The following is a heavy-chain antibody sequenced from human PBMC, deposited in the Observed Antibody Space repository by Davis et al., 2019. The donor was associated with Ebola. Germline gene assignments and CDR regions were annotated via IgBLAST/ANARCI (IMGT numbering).Heavy chain of an antibody. V-gene: IGHV3-15*01. Sequence: GESLKISCAAPGFTFINAWLTWVRQAPGRGLEWVGRIKSKTEGATTDYAAPVKGRFIISRDDSKNTVHLQMNSLKTEDSAVYYCTAGFCTSTSCHWDDAFDIWGHGTMVTVSS. CDR3: TAGFCTSTSCHWDDAFDI. CDR2: IKSKTEGATT. CDR1: GFTFINAW. J-gene: IGHJ3*02. D-gene: IGHD2/OR15-2a*01.